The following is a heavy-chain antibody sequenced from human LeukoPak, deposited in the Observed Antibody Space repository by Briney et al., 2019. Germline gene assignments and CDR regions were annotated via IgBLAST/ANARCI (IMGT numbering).Heavy chain of an antibody. CDR3: ARTVRGVYYYYGMDV. J-gene: IGHJ6*02. Sequence: SETLSLTCAVYGGSFSGYYRSWIRQPPGKGLEWVGEINHSGSTNYNPAPKSRVTISVATSKNQFSLKLSSVTAADTAVYYCARTVRGVYYYYGMDVWGQGTTVTVSS. CDR2: INHSGST. D-gene: IGHD3-10*01. CDR1: GGSFSGYY. V-gene: IGHV4-34*01.